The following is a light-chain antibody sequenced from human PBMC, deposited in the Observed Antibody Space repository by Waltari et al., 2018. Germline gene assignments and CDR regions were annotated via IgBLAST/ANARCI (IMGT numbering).Light chain of an antibody. V-gene: IGKV1-33*01. J-gene: IGKJ3*01. CDR1: RDINKF. Sequence: DIQMPQSPSSLSASVGDRVTITCQASRDINKFLNWYQQKPGTVPKLLIYDASHLETGVPSRFSGSQSGPDFNLTIDTMEPEDVATYFCQQYHSLPPTFGPGTTVDF. CDR2: DAS. CDR3: QQYHSLPPT.